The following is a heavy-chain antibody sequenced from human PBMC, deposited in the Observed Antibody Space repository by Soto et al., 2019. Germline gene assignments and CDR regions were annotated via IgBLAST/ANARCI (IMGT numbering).Heavy chain of an antibody. D-gene: IGHD2-2*01. CDR2: IYYSGST. CDR3: ARHKFVVVPAAPVIHPRHWFDP. CDR1: GGSISSSSYY. Sequence: SETLSLTCTVSGGSISSSSYYWGWIRQPPGKGLEWIGSIYYSGSTYYNPSLKSRVTISVDTSKNQFSLKLSSVTAADTAVYYCARHKFVVVPAAPVIHPRHWFDPWGQGTLVTVSS. V-gene: IGHV4-39*01. J-gene: IGHJ5*02.